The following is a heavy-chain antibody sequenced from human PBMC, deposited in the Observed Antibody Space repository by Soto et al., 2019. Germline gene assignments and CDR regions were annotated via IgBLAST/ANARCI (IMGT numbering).Heavy chain of an antibody. CDR3: AKSDPSGSFNDY. CDR2: ISSSGGST. J-gene: IGHJ4*02. V-gene: IGHV3-23*01. CDR1: GFTFSSYA. Sequence: GGSLRLSCAASGFTFSSYAMGWVRRAPGKGLEWVSTISSSGGSTYYADSVKGRFTISRDSSKNTLYLQMNSLRAEDTAVYYCAKSDPSGSFNDYWGQGTLVTVSS. D-gene: IGHD6-25*01.